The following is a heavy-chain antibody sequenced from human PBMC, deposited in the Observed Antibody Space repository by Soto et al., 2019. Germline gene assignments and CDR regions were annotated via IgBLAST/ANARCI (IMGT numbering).Heavy chain of an antibody. Sequence: LQPLRLTYPVYGWSCSDYCWSWILQPPGKGLEWIGEINHSGSTNYNPSLKSRVTISVDTSKNQFSLKLSSVTAADTAVYYCARPGSGSYSNYYYYGMDVRVQGTTVTVSS. D-gene: IGHD3-10*01. CDR2: INHSGST. CDR3: ARPGSGSYSNYYYYGMDV. CDR1: GWSCSDYC. V-gene: IGHV4-34*01. J-gene: IGHJ6*02.